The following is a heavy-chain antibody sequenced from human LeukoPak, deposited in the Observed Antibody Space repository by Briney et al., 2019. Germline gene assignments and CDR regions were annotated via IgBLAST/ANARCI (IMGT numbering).Heavy chain of an antibody. CDR3: AREEGATQDAN. Sequence: ETLSLTCTVSGFSISSGYYWAWIRQPPGKGLEWIGSVYHTGGTYYNPSLKSRVTISVDTSRNQFSLRLSSVTAADTAVYYCAREEGATQDANWGQGTLVLVSS. V-gene: IGHV4-38-2*02. CDR1: GFSISSGYY. J-gene: IGHJ4*02. D-gene: IGHD1-26*01. CDR2: VYHTGGT.